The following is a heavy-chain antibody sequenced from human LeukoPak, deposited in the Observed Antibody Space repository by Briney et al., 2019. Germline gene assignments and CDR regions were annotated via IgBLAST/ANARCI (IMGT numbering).Heavy chain of an antibody. CDR2: IYTSGST. CDR3: ASCSSTSCYADYYYYMDV. D-gene: IGHD2-2*01. Sequence: SETLSLTCNVSGGSISSYFWSWIRQPAGKGLEWIGRIYTSGSTNYNPSLKSRVTISVDTSKNQFSLKLSSVTAADTAVYYCASCSSTSCYADYYYYMDVWAKGPRSPSP. J-gene: IGHJ6*03. CDR1: GGSISSYF. V-gene: IGHV4-4*07.